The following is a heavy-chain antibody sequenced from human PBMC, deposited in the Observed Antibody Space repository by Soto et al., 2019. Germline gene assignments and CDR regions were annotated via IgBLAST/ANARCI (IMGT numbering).Heavy chain of an antibody. CDR1: GFSLTTPGVG. CDR2: IYWDDNK. J-gene: IGHJ4*02. CDR3: AHRRREGTVTTGFDY. Sequence: QITLKESGPTLVKPTQTLTLTCAFNGFSLTTPGVGVGWIRQPPGKALEWLVLIYWDDNKNYSPSLKTRLTLTKDTSKNQVVLTMTNMDPVDTATYYCAHRRREGTVTTGFDYWGQGTLVTVSS. V-gene: IGHV2-5*02. D-gene: IGHD4-17*01.